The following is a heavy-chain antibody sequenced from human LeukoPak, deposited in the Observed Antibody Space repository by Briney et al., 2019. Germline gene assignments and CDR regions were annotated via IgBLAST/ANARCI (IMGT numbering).Heavy chain of an antibody. CDR2: ISGSGGST. CDR1: GFTLSRYA. D-gene: IGHD6-13*01. CDR3: AKGSVAAVVTFFDF. J-gene: IGHJ4*02. Sequence: GGSLRLSCAASGFTLSRYAMNWVRQAPGKGLEWVSVISGSGGSTYYADSVKGRFTISRDNSKNTLFLQMNSLRAEDTAVYYCAKGSVAAVVTFFDFWGQGTLVTVSS. V-gene: IGHV3-23*01.